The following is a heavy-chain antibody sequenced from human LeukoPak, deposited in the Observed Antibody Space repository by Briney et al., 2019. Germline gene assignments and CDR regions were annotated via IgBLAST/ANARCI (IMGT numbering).Heavy chain of an antibody. CDR2: IYYSGST. J-gene: IGHJ5*02. D-gene: IGHD3-10*01. V-gene: IGHV4-39*07. CDR1: GGSISSSGYY. Sequence: SETLSLTCTVSGGSISSSGYYWGWIRQPPGKGLEWIGSIYYSGSTYYNPSLKSRVTISVDTSKKLFSLKLSSVTAADTAVYYCARDFMVRGVKRVHWFDPWGQGTLVTVSS. CDR3: ARDFMVRGVKRVHWFDP.